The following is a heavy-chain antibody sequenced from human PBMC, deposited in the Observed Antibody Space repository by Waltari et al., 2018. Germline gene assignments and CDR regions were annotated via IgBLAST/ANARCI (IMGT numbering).Heavy chain of an antibody. J-gene: IGHJ5*01. CDR1: GFPFSKYW. Sequence: EVQLVESGGGLVQPGGSLRLSCAASGFPFSKYWMHWVRQAPGKGLVWVSRINEDGKTTTYADSVKGRFTISRDNAKNTMYLQMKSLRPEDTAVYFCARDLAGRDDSWGQGTLVTVSS. CDR3: ARDLAGRDDS. CDR2: INEDGKTT. V-gene: IGHV3-74*01. D-gene: IGHD6-19*01.